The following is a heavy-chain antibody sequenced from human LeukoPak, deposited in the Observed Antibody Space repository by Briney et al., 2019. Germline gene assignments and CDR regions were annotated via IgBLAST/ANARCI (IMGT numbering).Heavy chain of an antibody. CDR3: ARGYGGAYLDAFDI. CDR2: INHSGTT. CDR1: GFNFNSNA. V-gene: IGHV4-34*01. Sequence: GSLRLSCVASGFNFNSNAMIWVRQPPGKGLEWIGEINHSGTTNYNPSLKSRVTMSVDTSKNQFSLKVSSVTAADTAVYYCARGYGGAYLDAFDIWGQGTMVTVSS. J-gene: IGHJ3*02. D-gene: IGHD4-23*01.